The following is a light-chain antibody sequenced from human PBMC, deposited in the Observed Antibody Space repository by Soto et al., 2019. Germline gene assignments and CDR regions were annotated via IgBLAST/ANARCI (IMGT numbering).Light chain of an antibody. V-gene: IGLV1-44*01. J-gene: IGLJ1*01. Sequence: QSVLTQRPAASGTPGQRVTISCSGSSSNIGSNTVNWYQQLPGTAPKLLIYSNNQRPSGVPDRFSGSKSGTSASLAISGLQSEDEADYYCAAGDDSLNGYVFGTGTKVTVL. CDR3: AAGDDSLNGYV. CDR1: SSNIGSNT. CDR2: SNN.